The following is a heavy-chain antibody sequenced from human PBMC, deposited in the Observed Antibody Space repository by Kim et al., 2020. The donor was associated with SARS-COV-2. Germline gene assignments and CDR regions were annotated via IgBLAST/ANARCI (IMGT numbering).Heavy chain of an antibody. CDR1: GFTFSSYA. V-gene: IGHV3-23*01. D-gene: IGHD2-15*01. J-gene: IGHJ2*01. Sequence: GGSLRLSCAASGFTFSSYAMSWVRQAPGKGLEWVSAISGSGGSTYYADSVKGRFTISRDNSKNTLYLQMNSLRAEDTAVYYCAKDPSGVTVYWYFDLWGRGTLVTVSS. CDR2: ISGSGGST. CDR3: AKDPSGVTVYWYFDL.